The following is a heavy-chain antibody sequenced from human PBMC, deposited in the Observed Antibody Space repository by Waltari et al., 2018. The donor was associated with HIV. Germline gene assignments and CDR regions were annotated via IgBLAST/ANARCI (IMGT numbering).Heavy chain of an antibody. CDR1: GFTFSSYS. CDR2: ISSSSSTI. D-gene: IGHD5-18*01. Sequence: EVQLVESGGGLVQPGGSLRLSCAASGFTFSSYSMNWVRQAPGKGLEWCSYISSSSSTIYYADSVKGRFTISRDNAKNSLYLQMNSLRAEDTAVYYCARDPHRVDTAMVTGYWGQGTLVTVSS. CDR3: ARDPHRVDTAMVTGY. J-gene: IGHJ4*02. V-gene: IGHV3-48*01.